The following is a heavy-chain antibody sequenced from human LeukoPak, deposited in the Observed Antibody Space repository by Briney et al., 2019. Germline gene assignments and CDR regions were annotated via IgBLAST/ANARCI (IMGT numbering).Heavy chain of an antibody. CDR1: GGSISLSYYY. J-gene: IGHJ5*02. Sequence: PSETLSLTCSVSGGSISLSYYYWGWIRQPPGKALEWIGSVYYSGTTSYNPSLKSRVTISVDTSKNQFSLKLSSVTAADTAVYYCARGYSSSWYFNWFDPWGQGTLVTVSS. CDR3: ARGYSSSWYFNWFDP. V-gene: IGHV4-39*07. CDR2: VYYSGTT. D-gene: IGHD6-13*01.